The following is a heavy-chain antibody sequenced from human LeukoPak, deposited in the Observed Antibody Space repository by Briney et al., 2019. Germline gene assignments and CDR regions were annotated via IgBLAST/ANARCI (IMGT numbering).Heavy chain of an antibody. J-gene: IGHJ4*02. Sequence: GGSLRLSCAASGFTFSGSAMHWVRQASGQGLEWVGRIRSKANSYATAYAASVKGRFTISRDDSKNTAYLQMNSLKTEDTAVYYCTRGDWNDLGSDYWGQGTLVTVSS. CDR2: IRSKANSYAT. CDR1: GFTFSGSA. V-gene: IGHV3-73*01. D-gene: IGHD1-1*01. CDR3: TRGDWNDLGSDY.